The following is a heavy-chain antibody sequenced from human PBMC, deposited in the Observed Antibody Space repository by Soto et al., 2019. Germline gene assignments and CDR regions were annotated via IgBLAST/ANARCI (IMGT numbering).Heavy chain of an antibody. CDR3: ARGHAIRATWAFDI. J-gene: IGHJ3*02. D-gene: IGHD3-10*01. CDR1: GATLSSYA. Sequence: SVKVSCKASGATLSSYAISWVRQAPGQGLEWVGGIIPIFGTANYAQKVQGRVTITADESTSTAYMELSSLRSEDTAGYYCARGHAIRATWAFDIWGQGTMVT. CDR2: IIPIFGTA. V-gene: IGHV1-69*13.